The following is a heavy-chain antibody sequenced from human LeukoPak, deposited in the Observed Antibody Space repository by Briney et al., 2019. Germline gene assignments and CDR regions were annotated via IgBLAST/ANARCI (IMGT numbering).Heavy chain of an antibody. Sequence: SRTLSLTCAIFGDSVSSSTTAWNWIRQSPSRGLEWLGRTYYRSKWYNDYAVSVKSRITISPDTSKNQFSLQLNSVTPEGTAVYYCGRGVGATKGSFDYWGQGILVTVSS. V-gene: IGHV6-1*01. CDR2: TYYRSKWYN. J-gene: IGHJ4*02. CDR3: GRGVGATKGSFDY. CDR1: GDSVSSSTTA. D-gene: IGHD1-26*01.